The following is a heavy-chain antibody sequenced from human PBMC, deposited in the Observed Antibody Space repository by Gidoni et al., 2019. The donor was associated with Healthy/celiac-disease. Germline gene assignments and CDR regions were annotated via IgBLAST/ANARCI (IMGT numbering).Heavy chain of an antibody. CDR3: TRFRGYSIPYGMDV. Sequence: EVQLVESGGGLVQPGGSLQLSCAASGFTFSGSAMHWVREASGKGLEWVGRIRSKANSYATAYAASVKGRFTISRDDSKNTAYLQMNSLKTEDTAVYYCTRFRGYSIPYGMDVWGQGTTVTVSS. CDR2: IRSKANSYAT. D-gene: IGHD3-22*01. CDR1: GFTFSGSA. V-gene: IGHV3-73*02. J-gene: IGHJ6*02.